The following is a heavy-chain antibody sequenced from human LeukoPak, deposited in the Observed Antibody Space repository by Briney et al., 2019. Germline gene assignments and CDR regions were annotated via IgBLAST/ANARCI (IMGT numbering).Heavy chain of an antibody. CDR1: GFTFSDYY. J-gene: IGHJ4*02. Sequence: GGSLRLSCAASGFTFSDYYMSWIRQAPGKGLEWVSYISSSGSTIYYADSVKGRFTISRDNAKNSLYLQMNSLRAEDTAVYYCARDNLYDSSGFYPHFDYWGQGTLVTVSS. CDR3: ARDNLYDSSGFYPHFDY. CDR2: ISSSGSTI. D-gene: IGHD3-22*01. V-gene: IGHV3-11*01.